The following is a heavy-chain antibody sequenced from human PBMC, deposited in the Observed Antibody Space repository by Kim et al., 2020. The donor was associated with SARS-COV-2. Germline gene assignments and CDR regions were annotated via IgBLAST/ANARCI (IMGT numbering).Heavy chain of an antibody. V-gene: IGHV4-30-2*01. CDR3: ASRLSTMAFDI. J-gene: IGHJ3*02. CDR2: T. D-gene: IGHD1-1*01. Sequence: TYYNPPLKSRVTISVDRSKNQFSLKLSSVTAADTAVYYCASRLSTMAFDIWGQGTMVTVSS.